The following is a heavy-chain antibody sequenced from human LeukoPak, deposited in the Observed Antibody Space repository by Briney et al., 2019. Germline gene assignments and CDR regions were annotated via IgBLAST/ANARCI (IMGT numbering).Heavy chain of an antibody. CDR3: ARGRGGDY. D-gene: IGHD3-16*01. V-gene: IGHV3-23*01. Sequence: GRSLRLFCVASGFTFSNSAMSWVRQAPGKGLEWVSGIGTIDTSTYYADSVKGRLTLSRDNSKNTLYLQMNSLRADDTAAYYCARGRGGDYWGQGTLVTVSS. J-gene: IGHJ4*02. CDR1: GFTFSNSA. CDR2: IGTIDTST.